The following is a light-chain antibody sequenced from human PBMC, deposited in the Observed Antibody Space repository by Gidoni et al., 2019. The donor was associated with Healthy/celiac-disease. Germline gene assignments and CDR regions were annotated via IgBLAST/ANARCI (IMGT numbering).Light chain of an antibody. Sequence: EIVLTQSPATLSLSPGARATLSCRASQSVSSYLAWYQQKPGQAPRLLIYDASNRATGIPARFSGSGSGTDFTLTISSLEPEDVAVYYCQQRSNWPQLTFGGGTKVEIK. CDR3: QQRSNWPQLT. V-gene: IGKV3-11*01. J-gene: IGKJ4*01. CDR2: DAS. CDR1: QSVSSY.